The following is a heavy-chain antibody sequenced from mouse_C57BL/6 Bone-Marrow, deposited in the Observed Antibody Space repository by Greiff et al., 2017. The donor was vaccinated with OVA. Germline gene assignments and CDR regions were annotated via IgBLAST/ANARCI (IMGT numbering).Heavy chain of an antibody. J-gene: IGHJ3*01. V-gene: IGHV3-6*01. CDR2: ISYDGSN. Sequence: VQLKESGPGLVKPSQSLSLTCSVTGYSITSGYYWNWIRQFPGNKLEWMGYISYDGSNNYNPSLKNRISITRDTSKNQFFLKLNSVTTEDTATYYCASGGYDRAYWGQGTLVTVSA. D-gene: IGHD2-2*01. CDR1: GYSITSGYY. CDR3: ASGGYDRAY.